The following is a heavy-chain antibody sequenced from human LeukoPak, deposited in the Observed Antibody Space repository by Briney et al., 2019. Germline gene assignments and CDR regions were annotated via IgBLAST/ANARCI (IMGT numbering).Heavy chain of an antibody. CDR1: GFTFSSYW. CDR3: AREGMDSSGLDAFDI. J-gene: IGHJ3*02. CDR2: INSDGSST. D-gene: IGHD3-22*01. Sequence: GGSLRLSCAASGFTFSSYWMHWVRQAPGKGLVWVSRINSDGSSTSYADSVKGRFTISRDNAKNTLYLQMNSLRAEDTAVYYCAREGMDSSGLDAFDIWGQGTMVTVSS. V-gene: IGHV3-74*01.